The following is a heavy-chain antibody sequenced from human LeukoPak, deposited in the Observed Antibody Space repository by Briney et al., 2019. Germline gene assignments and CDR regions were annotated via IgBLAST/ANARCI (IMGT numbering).Heavy chain of an antibody. J-gene: IGHJ3*02. CDR1: GGSISSSSYY. D-gene: IGHD2-2*01. CDR3: ARHCSSTSCYVGAFDI. Sequence: PSETLSLTCTVSGGSISSSSYYWGWIRQPPGKGLEWIGSIYYSGSTYYNPSLKSRATISVDTSKNQFSLKLSSVTAADTAVYYCARHCSSTSCYVGAFDIWGQGTMVTVSS. CDR2: IYYSGST. V-gene: IGHV4-39*01.